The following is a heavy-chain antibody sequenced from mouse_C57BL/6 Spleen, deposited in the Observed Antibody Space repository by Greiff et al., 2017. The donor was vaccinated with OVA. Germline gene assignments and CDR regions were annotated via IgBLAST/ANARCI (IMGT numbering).Heavy chain of an antibody. CDR1: GFTFSSYA. V-gene: IGHV5-4*01. CDR2: ISDGGSYT. D-gene: IGHD2-4*01. J-gene: IGHJ3*01. Sequence: EVKLVESGGGLVKPGGSLKLSCAASGFTFSSYAMSWVRQTPEKRLEWVATISDGGSYTYYPDNVKGRFTISRDNAKNNLYLQMSHLKSEDTAMYYCAREGGNDFDGGFAYWGQGTLVTVSA. CDR3: AREGGNDFDGGFAY.